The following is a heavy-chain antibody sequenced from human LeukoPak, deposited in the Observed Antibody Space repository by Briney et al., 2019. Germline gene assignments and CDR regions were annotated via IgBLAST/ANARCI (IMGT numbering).Heavy chain of an antibody. D-gene: IGHD3-22*01. CDR2: ISWDGGST. Sequence: GGSLRLSCAASGFTFDDYTMHWVRQAPGKGLEWVSLISWDGGSTYYADSVKGRFTISRDNSKNSLYLQMNSLRTEDTALYYCAKDKSYDSSGYYYVHDAFDIWGQGTMVTVSS. CDR3: AKDKSYDSSGYYYVHDAFDI. CDR1: GFTFDDYT. J-gene: IGHJ3*02. V-gene: IGHV3-43*01.